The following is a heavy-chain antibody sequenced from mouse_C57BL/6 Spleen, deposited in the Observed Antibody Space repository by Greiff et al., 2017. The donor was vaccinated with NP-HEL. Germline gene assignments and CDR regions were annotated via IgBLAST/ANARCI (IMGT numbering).Heavy chain of an antibody. CDR3: ARTPTAQAILAWFAY. CDR1: GYTFTSYW. Sequence: QVQLQQPGAELVMPGASVKLSCKASGYTFTSYWMHWVKQRPGQGLEWIGEIDPSDSYTNYNQKFKGKSTLTVDKSSSTAYMQLSSLTSEDSAVYYCARTPTAQAILAWFAYWGQGTLVTVSA. D-gene: IGHD3-2*02. V-gene: IGHV1-69*01. J-gene: IGHJ3*01. CDR2: IDPSDSYT.